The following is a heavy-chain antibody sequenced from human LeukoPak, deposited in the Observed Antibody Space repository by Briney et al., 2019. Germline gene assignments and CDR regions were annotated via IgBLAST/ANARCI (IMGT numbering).Heavy chain of an antibody. D-gene: IGHD6-19*01. CDR2: ISYDGSHK. Sequence: GGSLRLSCAASGFTFSSYGMHWVRQAPGKGLEWVAVISYDGSHKYCADSVKGRFTISRDNSKNTLYLQMNSLRAEDTAVYYCAKLAEYGYNSGWFDYWGQGTLVTVSS. V-gene: IGHV3-30*18. CDR3: AKLAEYGYNSGWFDY. J-gene: IGHJ4*02. CDR1: GFTFSSYG.